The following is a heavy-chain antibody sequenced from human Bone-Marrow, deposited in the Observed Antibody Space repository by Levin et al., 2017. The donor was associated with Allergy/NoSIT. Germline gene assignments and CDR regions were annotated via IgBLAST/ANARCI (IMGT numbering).Heavy chain of an antibody. V-gene: IGHV3-49*03. CDR2: IRSKAYGGTT. D-gene: IGHD6-13*01. Sequence: QAGGSLRLSCTASGFSFGDFAMSWFRQAPGKGLEWVGIIRSKAYGGTTEHAASVKGRFTISRDDSKSIAYLQMNSLKTEDTGVYYCTRCPSEQQLGHYLSGYSYYYGMDVWGQGTTVTDS. CDR3: TRCPSEQQLGHYLSGYSYYYGMDV. J-gene: IGHJ6*02. CDR1: GFSFGDFA.